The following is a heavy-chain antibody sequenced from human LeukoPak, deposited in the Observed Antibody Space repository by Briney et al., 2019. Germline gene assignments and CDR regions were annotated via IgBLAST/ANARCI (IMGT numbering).Heavy chain of an antibody. V-gene: IGHV4-4*02. Sequence: PSETLSLTCAVSGGSISSSNWWSWVRQPPGKGLEWIGEIYHSGSTNYNPSLKSRVTISVDKSKNQFSLRLSSVTAAGTAVYYCARDGYYDSSGYSEGYAFDIWGQGTMVTVSS. CDR3: ARDGYYDSSGYSEGYAFDI. CDR2: IYHSGST. D-gene: IGHD3-22*01. CDR1: GGSISSSNW. J-gene: IGHJ3*02.